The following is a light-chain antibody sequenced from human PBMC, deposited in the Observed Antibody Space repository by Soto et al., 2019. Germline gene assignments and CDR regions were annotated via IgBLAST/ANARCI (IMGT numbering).Light chain of an antibody. CDR3: SSYTSSSTVV. CDR1: SSDIGDYNF. CDR2: EVN. V-gene: IGLV2-14*01. Sequence: QSALTQPASVSGSPGQSITISCTGTSSDIGDYNFVSWYQQHPGKAPKLIMYEVNIRPSGVSSRFSGSKSGNTASLTISGLQADDESDYYCSSYTSSSTVVFGGGTKVTVL. J-gene: IGLJ2*01.